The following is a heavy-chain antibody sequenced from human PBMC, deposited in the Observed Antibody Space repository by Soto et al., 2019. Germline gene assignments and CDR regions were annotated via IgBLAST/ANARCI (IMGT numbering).Heavy chain of an antibody. Sequence: KSSETLSLTCTVSGGSISSYYWSWIRQPPGKGLEWIGYIYYSGSTNYNPSLKSRVTISVDTSKNQFSLKLSSVTAADTAVYYCAGAYSSSRYGVKGYNWFDPWGQGTLVTVSS. J-gene: IGHJ5*02. D-gene: IGHD6-13*01. V-gene: IGHV4-59*01. CDR2: IYYSGST. CDR3: AGAYSSSRYGVKGYNWFDP. CDR1: GGSISSYY.